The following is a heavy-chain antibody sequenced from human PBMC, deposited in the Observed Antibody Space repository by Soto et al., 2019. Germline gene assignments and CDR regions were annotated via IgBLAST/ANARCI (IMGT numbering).Heavy chain of an antibody. V-gene: IGHV1-69*06. J-gene: IGHJ6*02. Sequence: QVQLVQSGAEVKKPGSSVKVSCKASGGTFSSYAISWVRQAPGQGLEWMGGIIPIFGTANYAQKFQDRVTITADKPTNKAYMELSSLRSEDTAVYYCASRVRRRGYSGYDPYYYYGMDVWGQGTTFTVSS. CDR1: GGTFSSYA. CDR3: ASRVRRRGYSGYDPYYYYGMDV. D-gene: IGHD5-12*01. CDR2: IIPIFGTA.